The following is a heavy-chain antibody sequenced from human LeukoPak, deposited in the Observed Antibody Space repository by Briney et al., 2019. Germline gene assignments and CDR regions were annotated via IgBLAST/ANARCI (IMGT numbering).Heavy chain of an antibody. V-gene: IGHV3-23*01. CDR1: GVTFTSYA. J-gene: IGHJ4*02. CDR2: ISGSGATR. Sequence: GGSLRLSCAASGVTFTSYAMSWVRQAPGKGLEWVSAISGSGATRYYADSVKGRFTISRDNSKNTLYLQMNSLRAEDTAVYYCAKNPWRDNSGYYYFDYWGQGTLVTVSS. D-gene: IGHD3-22*01. CDR3: AKNPWRDNSGYYYFDY.